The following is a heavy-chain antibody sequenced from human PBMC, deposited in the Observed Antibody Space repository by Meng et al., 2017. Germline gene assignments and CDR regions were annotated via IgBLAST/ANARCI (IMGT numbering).Heavy chain of an antibody. CDR3: AKGAYSGLDY. CDR1: GDSVSSNSAA. V-gene: IGHV6-1*01. Sequence: QGQLHQSGPGLVTPAQTPSLPCATSGDSVSSNSAAWNWIRQSPSRGLEWLGRTYYRSKWYNDYAVSVKSRITINPDTSKNQFSLQLNSVTPEDTAVYYCAKGAYSGLDYWGQGTLVTVSS. J-gene: IGHJ4*02. D-gene: IGHD6-25*01. CDR2: TYYRSKWYN.